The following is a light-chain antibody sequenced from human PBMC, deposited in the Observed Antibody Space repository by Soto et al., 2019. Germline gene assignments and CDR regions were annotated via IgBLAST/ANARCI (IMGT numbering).Light chain of an antibody. CDR1: QSISNY. J-gene: IGKJ4*01. V-gene: IGKV1-39*01. Sequence: DIQMTQSPSSLSASVGDRVTITCRASQSISNYLNWYQQKPGKAPNLLIYAASTLQGGVPSRFSGSGSGTDFTLTISSLQPEDFATYYCQQSYSTPLTFGGGTKVEIK. CDR3: QQSYSTPLT. CDR2: AAS.